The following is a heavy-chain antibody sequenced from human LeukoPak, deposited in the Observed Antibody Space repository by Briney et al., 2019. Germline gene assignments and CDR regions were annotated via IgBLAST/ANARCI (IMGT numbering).Heavy chain of an antibody. CDR2: AYYSLSS. CDR3: ARVRYSDSSVLTRKRSYYFDY. D-gene: IGHD3-22*01. V-gene: IGHV4-59*12. J-gene: IGHJ4*02. Sequence: SETLSLTCSVSGGSISSYHWSWIRQPPGKGLEWIGNAYYSLSSNYNQSLESRVLISIDRSMNHFSLKLTSVTAADTAVYYCARVRYSDSSVLTRKRSYYFDYWGQGTLVTVSS. CDR1: GGSISSYH.